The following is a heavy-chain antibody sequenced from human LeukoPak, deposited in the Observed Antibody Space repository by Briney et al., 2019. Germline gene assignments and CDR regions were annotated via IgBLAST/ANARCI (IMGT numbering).Heavy chain of an antibody. Sequence: SQTLSLTCTVSGGSMSSSSYYWRWIRQPAGKGLEWIGRIYTSGSTTYNPSLKSRVTISLVTSKNQFSLKLSSVTAADTAVYYCARVFCSGGNCYHFDYWGQGTLVTVSS. V-gene: IGHV4-61*02. J-gene: IGHJ4*02. D-gene: IGHD2-15*01. CDR3: ARVFCSGGNCYHFDY. CDR2: IYTSGST. CDR1: GGSMSSSSYY.